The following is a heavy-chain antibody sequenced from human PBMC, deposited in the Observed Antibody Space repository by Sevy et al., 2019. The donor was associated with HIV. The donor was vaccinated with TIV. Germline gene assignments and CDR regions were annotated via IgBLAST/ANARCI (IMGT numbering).Heavy chain of an antibody. D-gene: IGHD3-3*01. V-gene: IGHV3-7*01. Sequence: GGSLRLSCIVSGFTFKTHWMSWVRQAPGKGLEWVASIKDDGSDKYYVDSVKGRFTISRDNAKNSLYVQMNSLRAEDTSVYYCVPLNRVFPPLDYWGQGTLVTVSS. CDR3: VPLNRVFPPLDY. CDR2: IKDDGSDK. J-gene: IGHJ4*02. CDR1: GFTFKTHW.